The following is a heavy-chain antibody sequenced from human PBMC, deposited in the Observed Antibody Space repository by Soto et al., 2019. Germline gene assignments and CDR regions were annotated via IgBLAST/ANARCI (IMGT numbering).Heavy chain of an antibody. CDR1: GASINNFAYY. J-gene: IGHJ5*01. CDR3: ARRERYYGSPGWLDP. D-gene: IGHD3-10*01. CDR2: VYYNENT. V-gene: IGHV4-39*01. Sequence: PSETLSLTCSVSGASINNFAYYWGWIRQPPGKGLEWIGTVYYNENTYYNPSLKSRVAISVDTAKNQFSLNLRSVTAADTAIYFCARRERYYGSPGWLDPWGPGTLLTVSS.